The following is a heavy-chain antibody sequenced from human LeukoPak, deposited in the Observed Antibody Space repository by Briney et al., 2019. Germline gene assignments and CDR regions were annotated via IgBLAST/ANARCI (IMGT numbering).Heavy chain of an antibody. CDR2: ILSKTDGGTA. D-gene: IGHD3-10*01. CDR1: GITFSNAW. CDR3: TTQRAGAFDY. V-gene: IGHV3-15*01. Sequence: PGGSLRLSCAASGITFSNAWMTWVRPAPGKGLEWVGRILSKTDGGTANYAAPVKGRFTISRDDSKDTVYLQMNSLKSEDTAAYYCTTQRAGAFDYWGQGTLVTVSS. J-gene: IGHJ4*02.